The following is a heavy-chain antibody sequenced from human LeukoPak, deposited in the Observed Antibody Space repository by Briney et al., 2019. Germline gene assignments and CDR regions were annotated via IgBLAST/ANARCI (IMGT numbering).Heavy chain of an antibody. CDR3: AKTHSRGTNYYYYGMDV. D-gene: IGHD1-7*01. V-gene: IGHV3-30*18. CDR2: LSEDGSNK. CDR1: GFTFSSYG. Sequence: SLRLSCAASGFTFSSYGMHWVRQAPGKGLEWVAVLSEDGSNKYYGDSVKGRFSISRDNSKNTLYLQMNSLRAEDTAVYYCAKTHSRGTNYYYYGMDVWGQGTTVTASS. J-gene: IGHJ6*02.